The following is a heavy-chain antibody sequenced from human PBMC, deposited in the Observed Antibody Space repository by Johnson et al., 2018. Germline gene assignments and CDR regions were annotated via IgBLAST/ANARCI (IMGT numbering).Heavy chain of an antibody. CDR3: VRDSSYALDI. J-gene: IGHJ3*02. V-gene: IGHV3-48*01. D-gene: IGHD6-6*01. Sequence: QAPGRGLEWISHLWTAPGTMHYADSVKGRFTISRDNAKNSLYLQMNSLRADDTALYYCVRDSSYALDIWGQGTMVTVSP. CDR2: LWTAPGTM.